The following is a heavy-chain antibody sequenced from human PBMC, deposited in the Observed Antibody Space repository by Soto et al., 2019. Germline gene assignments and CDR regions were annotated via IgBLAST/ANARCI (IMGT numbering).Heavy chain of an antibody. J-gene: IGHJ5*02. Sequence: SSETLSLTCTVSGGSISSYYWSWIRQPPGKGLEWIGYIYYSGSTNYNPSLKSRVTISVDTSKNQFSLKLSSVTAADTAVYYCARDGGYCGGDCYGWFDPWGQGTLVTVLL. CDR1: GGSISSYY. V-gene: IGHV4-59*01. CDR3: ARDGGYCGGDCYGWFDP. D-gene: IGHD2-21*02. CDR2: IYYSGST.